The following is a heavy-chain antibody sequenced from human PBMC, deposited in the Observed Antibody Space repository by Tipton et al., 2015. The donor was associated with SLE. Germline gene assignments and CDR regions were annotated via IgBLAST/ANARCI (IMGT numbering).Heavy chain of an antibody. D-gene: IGHD3-10*01. CDR3: ARRETGSGSYSKWGFDY. J-gene: IGHJ4*02. CDR2: IYHSGST. V-gene: IGHV4-38-2*01. Sequence: TLSLTCAVSGYSISSGCYWGWVRQPPGKGLEWIGSIYHSGSTYYNPSLKSRVTMSVDTSKNQFSLRLTSVTAADMAVYYCARRETGSGSYSKWGFDYWGQGTLVTVSS. CDR1: GYSISSGCY.